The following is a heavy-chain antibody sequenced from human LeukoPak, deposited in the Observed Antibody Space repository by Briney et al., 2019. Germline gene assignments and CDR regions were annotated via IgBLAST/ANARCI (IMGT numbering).Heavy chain of an antibody. V-gene: IGHV3-74*01. Sequence: PGGSLRHSCAAPGFTFSSYWMHWVRQAPGKGLVWVSRINSDGSTTSYADSVKGRFTISRDNAKNTLYLQMNSLRAEDSAMYFCARDYYYYYLGVWGKGTTVTVSS. CDR3: ARDYYYYYLGV. J-gene: IGHJ6*03. CDR1: GFTFSSYW. CDR2: INSDGSTT.